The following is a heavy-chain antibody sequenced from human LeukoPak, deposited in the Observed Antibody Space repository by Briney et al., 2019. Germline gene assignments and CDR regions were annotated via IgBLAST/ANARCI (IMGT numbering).Heavy chain of an antibody. CDR3: ARDPEWLSDDDAFDI. CDR1: GFTSSSYE. Sequence: GGSLRLSCAASGFTSSSYEMNWVRQAPGKGLEWVSYISSSGSTIYYADSVKGRFTISRDNAKNSLYLQMNSLRAEDTAVYYCARDPEWLSDDDAFDIWGQGTMVTVSS. D-gene: IGHD3-3*01. CDR2: ISSSGSTI. V-gene: IGHV3-48*03. J-gene: IGHJ3*02.